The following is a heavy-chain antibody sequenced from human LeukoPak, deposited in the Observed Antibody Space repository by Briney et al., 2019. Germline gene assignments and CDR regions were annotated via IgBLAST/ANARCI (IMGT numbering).Heavy chain of an antibody. Sequence: SETLSLTCAVSGGSISSSSYYWGWIRQPPGKGLEWIGYIYYSGSTNYSPSLKSRVTISLDTSKNHFSLKLSSVTAADTAVYYCASGVVVPAAFMDVWGKGTTVTVSS. D-gene: IGHD2-2*01. V-gene: IGHV4-61*03. CDR3: ASGVVVPAAFMDV. CDR2: IYYSGST. J-gene: IGHJ6*03. CDR1: GGSISSSSYY.